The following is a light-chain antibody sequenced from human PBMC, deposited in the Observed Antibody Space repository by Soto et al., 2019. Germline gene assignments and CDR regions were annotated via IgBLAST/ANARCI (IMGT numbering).Light chain of an antibody. J-gene: IGKJ1*01. V-gene: IGKV1-5*03. CDR1: QTISSW. Sequence: DIQMTQSHSTLSGSVGDRVTITCRASQTISSWLAWYQQKPGKAPKLLIYKASTLKSGVPSRFSGSGSGTEFTLTISSLQPDDFATDYCQHYNSYSEAVGQGTKVELK. CDR2: KAS. CDR3: QHYNSYSEA.